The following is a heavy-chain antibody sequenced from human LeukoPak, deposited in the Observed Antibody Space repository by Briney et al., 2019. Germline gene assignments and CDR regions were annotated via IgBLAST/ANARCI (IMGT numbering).Heavy chain of an antibody. CDR2: ISAYNGNT. Sequence: ASVKVSCKASGYTFTSYGISWVRQAPGQGLEWMGWISAYNGNTNYAQKLQGRVTMTTDTSTSTAYMELRSLRSDDTAVYYCARDPVLLWFGESRANNWSDPWGQGTLVTVSS. J-gene: IGHJ5*02. V-gene: IGHV1-18*01. CDR1: GYTFTSYG. CDR3: ARDPVLLWFGESRANNWSDP. D-gene: IGHD3-10*01.